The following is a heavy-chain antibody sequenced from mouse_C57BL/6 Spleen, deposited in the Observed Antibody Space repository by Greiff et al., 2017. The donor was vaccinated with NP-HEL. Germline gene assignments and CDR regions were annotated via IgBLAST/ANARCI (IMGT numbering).Heavy chain of an antibody. CDR1: GFTFSSYG. V-gene: IGHV5-6*01. D-gene: IGHD1-1*01. CDR2: ISSGGSYT. CDR3: ARQNYGSGNDY. J-gene: IGHJ2*01. Sequence: EVQRVESGGDLVKPGGSLKLSCAASGFTFSSYGMSWVRQTPDERLEWVATISSGGSYTYYPDSVKGRFTISRDNAKNTLYLQMSSLKSEDTAMYYCARQNYGSGNDYWGQGTTLTVSS.